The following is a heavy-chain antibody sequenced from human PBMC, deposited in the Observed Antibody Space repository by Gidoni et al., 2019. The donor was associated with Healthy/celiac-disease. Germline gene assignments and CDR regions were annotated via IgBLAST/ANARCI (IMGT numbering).Heavy chain of an antibody. CDR3: ARGTVVVVAATRHYYYGMDV. J-gene: IGHJ6*02. D-gene: IGHD2-15*01. V-gene: IGHV1-2*02. Sequence: QVQLGQSGAEVKKPGASVKVYCKASGYTFTGYYMHWVRQAPGQGLEWMGWINPHSGGTNYAQKFQGRVTMTRDTSISTAYMELSRLRSDDTAVYYCARGTVVVVAATRHYYYGMDVWGQGTTVTVSS. CDR1: GYTFTGYY. CDR2: INPHSGGT.